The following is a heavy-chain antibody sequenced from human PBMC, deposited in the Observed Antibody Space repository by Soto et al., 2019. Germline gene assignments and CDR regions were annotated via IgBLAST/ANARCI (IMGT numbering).Heavy chain of an antibody. J-gene: IGHJ6*02. Sequence: QVQLVESGGGVVQPGRSLRLSCAASRFTFSSYGMHWVRQAPGKGLEWVAAISYDGSNKNYADSVKGRFTISRDNSKNTRYQQMNGLRGEDTAVYHCAKGLVGYVFGVQDYHYGMDVWGQGTTVTVSS. CDR2: ISYDGSNK. CDR1: RFTFSSYG. V-gene: IGHV3-30*18. CDR3: AKGLVGYVFGVQDYHYGMDV. D-gene: IGHD2-8*02.